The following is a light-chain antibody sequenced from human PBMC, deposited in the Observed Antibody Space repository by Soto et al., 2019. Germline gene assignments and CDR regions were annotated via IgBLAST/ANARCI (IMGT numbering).Light chain of an antibody. V-gene: IGKV3-20*01. CDR2: DAS. Sequence: EIVLTQSPGTLSLSPGERATLSCRASQTITNNYLAWYQQKPGQAPRLLIDDASRRATGIPDRFSGSGSGTDFTLTISRLEPEDFAVYYCQQCSTAPLTFGGETKVDIK. CDR3: QQCSTAPLT. J-gene: IGKJ4*01. CDR1: QTITNNY.